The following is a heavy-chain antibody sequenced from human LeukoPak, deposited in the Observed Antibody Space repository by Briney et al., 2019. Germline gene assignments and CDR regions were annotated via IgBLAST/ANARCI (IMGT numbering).Heavy chain of an antibody. CDR1: GGTFSSYA. Sequence: ASVKVSCKASGGTFSSYAISWVRQAPGQGLEWMGRIIPILGIANYAQKFQGRVTITADKSTSTAYMELSSLRSEDTAVYYCAREIIAGAAMGEYYYYGMDVWGQGTTVTVSS. J-gene: IGHJ6*02. D-gene: IGHD2-2*01. CDR3: AREIIAGAAMGEYYYYGMDV. V-gene: IGHV1-69*04. CDR2: IIPILGIA.